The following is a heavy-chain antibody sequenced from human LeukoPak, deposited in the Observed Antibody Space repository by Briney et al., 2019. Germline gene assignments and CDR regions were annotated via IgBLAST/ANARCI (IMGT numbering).Heavy chain of an antibody. V-gene: IGHV4-34*01. CDR1: GGSLSGYY. Sequence: SETLSLTCAVYGGSLSGYYWSWIRQSPGKGLEWIGEINHRGITKYHPSLKSQFSILVDTSKNQFSLKLTSVTAADTAVYYCARSRSISDYVWGTYRYGYFDFWGQGTQVTVSS. CDR2: INHRGIT. J-gene: IGHJ4*02. D-gene: IGHD3-16*02. CDR3: ARSRSISDYVWGTYRYGYFDF.